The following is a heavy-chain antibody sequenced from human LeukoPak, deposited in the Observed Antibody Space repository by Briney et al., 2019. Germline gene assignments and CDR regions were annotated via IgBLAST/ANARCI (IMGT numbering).Heavy chain of an antibody. V-gene: IGHV1-69*13. Sequence: SVKVSRKASGGTFSSYAISWVRQAPGQGLEWMGGIIPIFGTANYAQKFQGRVTITADESTSTAYMELSSLRSEDTAVYYCARDTFDSSGTDYWGQGTLVTVSS. CDR1: GGTFSSYA. CDR3: ARDTFDSSGTDY. CDR2: IIPIFGTA. J-gene: IGHJ4*02. D-gene: IGHD3-22*01.